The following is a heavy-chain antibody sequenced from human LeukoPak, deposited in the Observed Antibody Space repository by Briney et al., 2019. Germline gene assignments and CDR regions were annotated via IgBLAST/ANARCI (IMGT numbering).Heavy chain of an antibody. CDR3: ARGGSYMYYFDY. CDR1: GGTFSSYA. Sequence: SVKVSCKASGGTFSSYAISWVRQAPGQGLERMGGIIPIFGTANYAQKFQGRVTITADESTSTAYMELSSLRSEDTAVYYCARGGSYMYYFDYWGQGTLVTVSS. D-gene: IGHD1-26*01. J-gene: IGHJ4*02. CDR2: IIPIFGTA. V-gene: IGHV1-69*13.